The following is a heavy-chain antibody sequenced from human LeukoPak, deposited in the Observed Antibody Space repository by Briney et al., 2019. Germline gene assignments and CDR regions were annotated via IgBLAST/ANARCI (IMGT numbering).Heavy chain of an antibody. CDR1: GGSISSGPYY. CDR2: IYTSGST. V-gene: IGHV4-61*02. Sequence: SETLSLTCTVSGGSISSGPYYWSWIRQPAGKGLEWIGRIYTSGSTNYNPSLKSRVTISLDTSKNQFSLKLSSVTAADTAVYYCARQNYDSSGYLEYFQHWGQGTLVTVSS. J-gene: IGHJ1*01. CDR3: ARQNYDSSGYLEYFQH. D-gene: IGHD3-22*01.